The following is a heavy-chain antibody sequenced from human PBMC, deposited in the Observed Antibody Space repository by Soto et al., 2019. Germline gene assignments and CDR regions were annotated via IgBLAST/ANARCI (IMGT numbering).Heavy chain of an antibody. D-gene: IGHD3-22*01. Sequence: PSETLSLTCTVSGGSISSYYWSWIRQPPGKGLEWIGYIYYSGSTNYNPSLKSRVTISVDTSKNQFSLKLSSVTAADTAVYYCAREGVYYDSSGDHRPFDYWGQGTMVTV. CDR1: GGSISSYY. CDR3: AREGVYYDSSGDHRPFDY. CDR2: IYYSGST. J-gene: IGHJ4*02. V-gene: IGHV4-59*01.